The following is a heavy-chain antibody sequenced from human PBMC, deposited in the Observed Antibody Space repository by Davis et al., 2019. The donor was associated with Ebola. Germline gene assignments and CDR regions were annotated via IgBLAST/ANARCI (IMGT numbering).Heavy chain of an antibody. V-gene: IGHV3-23*01. CDR3: ARGGDYGDYVTAFDI. Sequence: PGGSLRLSCAASGFTFSSYAMSWVRQAPGKGLEWVSAISGSGGSTYYADSVKGRFTISRDNSKNTLYLQMNSLRAEDTAVYYCARGGDYGDYVTAFDIWGQGTMVTVSS. CDR1: GFTFSSYA. D-gene: IGHD4-17*01. J-gene: IGHJ3*02. CDR2: ISGSGGST.